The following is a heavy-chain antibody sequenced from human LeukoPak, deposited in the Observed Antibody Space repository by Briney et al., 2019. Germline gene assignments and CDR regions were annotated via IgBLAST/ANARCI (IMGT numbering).Heavy chain of an antibody. Sequence: ETLSLTCTVSGGSISSGGYYWSWIRQHPGKGLEWVSSISSSSSYIYYADSVKGRFTISRDNAKNSLYLQMNSLRAEDTAVYYCARGYLEKIFGGEDPIDYWGQGTLVTVSS. D-gene: IGHD3-3*01. CDR3: ARGYLEKIFGGEDPIDY. J-gene: IGHJ4*02. CDR2: ISSSSSYI. V-gene: IGHV3-21*01. CDR1: GGSISSGGYY.